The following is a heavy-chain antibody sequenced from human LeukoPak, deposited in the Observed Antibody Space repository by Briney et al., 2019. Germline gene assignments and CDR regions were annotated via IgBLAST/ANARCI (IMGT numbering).Heavy chain of an antibody. CDR2: ISGSGGST. V-gene: IGHV3-23*01. CDR1: GFTFSSYG. J-gene: IGHJ4*02. Sequence: GGTLRLSCAASGFTFSSYGMSWVRQAPGKGLEWVSAISGSGGSTYYADSVKGRFTISRDNSKNTLYLQMNSLRAEDTAVYYCARDIVVVVAATYFDYWGQGTLVTVSS. CDR3: ARDIVVVVAATYFDY. D-gene: IGHD2-15*01.